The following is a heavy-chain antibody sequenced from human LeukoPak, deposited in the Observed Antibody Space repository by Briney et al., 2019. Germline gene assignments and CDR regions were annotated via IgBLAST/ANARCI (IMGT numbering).Heavy chain of an antibody. CDR2: IWSDASNQ. V-gene: IGHV3-33*01. CDR1: GFSFSTYA. D-gene: IGHD3-9*01. CDR3: ARGYDISDY. Sequence: GGSLRLSCAASGFSFSTYAMHWVRQAPGKGLDWVAMIWSDASNQYYADSVKGRFTISRDNSKNTLYLQLNSLRAEDTAVYYCARGYDISDYWGQGTVVTVSS. J-gene: IGHJ4*02.